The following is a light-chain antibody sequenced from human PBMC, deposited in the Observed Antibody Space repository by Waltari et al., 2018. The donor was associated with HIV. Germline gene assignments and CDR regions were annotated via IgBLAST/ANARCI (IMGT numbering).Light chain of an antibody. V-gene: IGLV2-14*03. CDR3: NSYTTSSTLHVV. Sequence: QSALTQPASVSGSPGQSITISCTGTSRDVGGYNYVSWYQHHPGKAPKLMIYDVSNRPSWVSNRVSGSKSGNTASLTISGLQAEDEADYYCNSYTTSSTLHVVFGGGTKLTVL. CDR1: SRDVGGYNY. CDR2: DVS. J-gene: IGLJ2*01.